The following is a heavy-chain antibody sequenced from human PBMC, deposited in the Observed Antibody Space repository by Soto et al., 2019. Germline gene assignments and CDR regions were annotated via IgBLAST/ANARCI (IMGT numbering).Heavy chain of an antibody. CDR3: ARGRRYSYGYFDY. D-gene: IGHD5-18*01. J-gene: IGHJ4*02. CDR2: IYYSGST. Sequence: SETLSLTCTVSGGSISSYYWSWIRQPPGKGLEWIGYIYYSGSTNYNPSLKSRVTISVDTSKNQFSLKLSSVTAADTAVYYCARGRRYSYGYFDYWGQGTLVTVS. CDR1: GGSISSYY. V-gene: IGHV4-59*01.